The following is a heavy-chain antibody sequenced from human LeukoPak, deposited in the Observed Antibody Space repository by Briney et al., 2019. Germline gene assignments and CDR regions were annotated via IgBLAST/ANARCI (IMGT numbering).Heavy chain of an antibody. CDR1: GYTFTSYG. D-gene: IGHD3-3*01. V-gene: IGHV1-18*01. J-gene: IGHJ4*02. CDR3: ARDGRFLEWLPQNFDH. CDR2: ISAYNGNT. Sequence: ASVKVSCKASGYTFTSYGISWVRQAPGQGLEWMGWISAYNGNTNYAQKLQGRVTMTTDTSTSAAYMELRSLRSDDTAVYYCARDGRFLEWLPQNFDHWGQGTLVTVSS.